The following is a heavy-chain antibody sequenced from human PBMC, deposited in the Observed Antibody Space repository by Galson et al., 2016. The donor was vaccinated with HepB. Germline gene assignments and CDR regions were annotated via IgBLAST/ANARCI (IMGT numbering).Heavy chain of an antibody. D-gene: IGHD1-26*01. CDR1: TYPFTNYE. CDR2: MNPKTGYI. V-gene: IGHV1-8*01. Sequence: SVKVSCKAATYPFTNYEINWVRQAAGQGLEWIGRMNPKTGYIDYPQKFQDRLTMTRDTSISTAYMELSSLRLEDTAVYYCAREWRWLEPWGQGTLVTVSS. CDR3: AREWRWLEP. J-gene: IGHJ5*02.